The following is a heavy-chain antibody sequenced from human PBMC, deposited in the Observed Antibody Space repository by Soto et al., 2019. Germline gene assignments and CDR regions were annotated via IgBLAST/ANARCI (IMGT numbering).Heavy chain of an antibody. CDR1: GFSLSTVGEG. CDR2: IYWDDEK. CDR3: AHRGPWGSYRQGRFDP. V-gene: IGHV2-5*02. D-gene: IGHD3-16*02. J-gene: IGHJ5*02. Sequence: VSGPTLVNPTQTLTLTCTVSGFSLSTVGEGVGWIRQPPGKALEWLALIYWDDEKRYSPSLESRLTITKDTSKNQVVLIMTNMDPVDTATYYCAHRGPWGSYRQGRFDPWGQGTLVTVSA.